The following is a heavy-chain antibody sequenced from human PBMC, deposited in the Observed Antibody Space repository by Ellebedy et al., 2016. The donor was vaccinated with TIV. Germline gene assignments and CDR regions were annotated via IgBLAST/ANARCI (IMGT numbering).Heavy chain of an antibody. J-gene: IGHJ4*02. D-gene: IGHD5-18*01. Sequence: GESLKISCTASGFSFGDYAMSWFRPPPGKGLEWVGFIAGKGYDGTTEYAASVKGRFTISRDDSNDIAYLQMNSLKSEDTAVYYCVRDSYGHTAPPFYWGQGTLVTVSS. V-gene: IGHV3-49*03. CDR2: IAGKGYDGTT. CDR3: VRDSYGHTAPPFY. CDR1: GFSFGDYA.